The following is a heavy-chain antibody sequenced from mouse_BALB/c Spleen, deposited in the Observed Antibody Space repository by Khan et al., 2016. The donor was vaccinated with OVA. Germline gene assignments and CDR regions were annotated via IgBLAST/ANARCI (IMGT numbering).Heavy chain of an antibody. CDR3: AYGSSYWYFDV. CDR2: IDPANGNT. CDR1: GFNIKDTY. V-gene: IGHV14-3*02. J-gene: IGHJ1*01. D-gene: IGHD1-1*01. Sequence: VRLQQSGVELVKPGASVKLSCTASGFNIKDTYMHWVKQRPEQGLEWIGRIDPANGNTKYDPKFQGKATITADTSSNTAYLQLSSLTSEDTAVYYCAYGSSYWYFDVWGAGTTVTVSS.